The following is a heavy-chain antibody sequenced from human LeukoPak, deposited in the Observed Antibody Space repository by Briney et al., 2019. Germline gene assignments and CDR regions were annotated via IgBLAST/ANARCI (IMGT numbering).Heavy chain of an antibody. D-gene: IGHD3-16*02. CDR3: ARAMPITFGGVISLSRAPYFQQ. V-gene: IGHV4-34*01. CDR2: INHSGST. J-gene: IGHJ1*01. CDR1: GGSFNGYY. Sequence: PSETLSLTYAVYGGSFNGYYWSWIRQPPGKGPEGNGEINHSGSTNFNPSLKSRGTISVDTSKNQFSLKLSSVTAADAAVSYCARAMPITFGGVISLSRAPYFQQWGEGTLVTVS.